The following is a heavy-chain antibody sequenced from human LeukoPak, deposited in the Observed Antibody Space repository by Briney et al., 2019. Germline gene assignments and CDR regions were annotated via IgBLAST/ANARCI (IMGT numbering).Heavy chain of an antibody. V-gene: IGHV4-59*12. Sequence: ASETLSLTCTVSGGSISSYYWSWIRQPPGRGLEWIGYIYYSGSTYYNPSLKSRVTISVDTSKNQFSLKLSSVTAADTAVYYCARDGGLYCSGGSCYDYWGQGTLVTVSS. J-gene: IGHJ4*02. CDR2: IYYSGST. CDR1: GGSISSYY. CDR3: ARDGGLYCSGGSCYDY. D-gene: IGHD2-15*01.